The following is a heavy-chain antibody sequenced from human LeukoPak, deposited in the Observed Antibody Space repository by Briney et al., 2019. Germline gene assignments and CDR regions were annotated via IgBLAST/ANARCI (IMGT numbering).Heavy chain of an antibody. CDR3: ARARRQDYDSSGYYYGLGYYFDY. CDR1: GGSISSGDYY. D-gene: IGHD3-22*01. Sequence: PSQTLSLTCTVSGGSISSGDYYWSWIRQPPGKGPEWIGYIYYSGSTYYNPSLKSRVTISVDTSKNQFSLKLSSVTAADTAVYYCARARRQDYDSSGYYYGLGYYFDYWGQGTLVTVSS. CDR2: IYYSGST. J-gene: IGHJ4*02. V-gene: IGHV4-30-4*01.